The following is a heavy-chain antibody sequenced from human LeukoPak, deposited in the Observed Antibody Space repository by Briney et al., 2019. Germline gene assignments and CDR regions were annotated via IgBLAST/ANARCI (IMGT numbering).Heavy chain of an antibody. CDR2: IIPIFGTA. CDR3: ATTSNWGYCSGGSCYVFDY. J-gene: IGHJ4*02. V-gene: IGHV1-69*06. CDR1: GDTFSNYA. D-gene: IGHD2-15*01. Sequence: ASVKVSCKASGDTFSNYAINWVRQAPGQGLEWMGGIIPIFGTADYAQKFQGRVTITADKSTSTAYMELSSLRSEDTAMYYCATTSNWGYCSGGSCYVFDYWGQGTLVTVSS.